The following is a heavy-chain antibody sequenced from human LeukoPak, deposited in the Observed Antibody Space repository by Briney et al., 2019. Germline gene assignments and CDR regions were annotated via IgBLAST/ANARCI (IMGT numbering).Heavy chain of an antibody. D-gene: IGHD3-10*01. CDR2: IKQDGSEK. V-gene: IGHV3-7*01. Sequence: GGSLRPSCAASGFTFSSYWMSWVRQAPGKGLEWVANIKQDGSEKYYVDSVKGRFTISRDNAKNSLYLQMNSLRAEDTAVYYCARASLLWFGECHFDYWGQGTLVTVSS. CDR1: GFTFSSYW. J-gene: IGHJ4*02. CDR3: ARASLLWFGECHFDY.